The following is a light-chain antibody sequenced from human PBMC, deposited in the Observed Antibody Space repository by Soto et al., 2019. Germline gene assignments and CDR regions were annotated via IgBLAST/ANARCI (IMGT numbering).Light chain of an antibody. Sequence: EIVMTQSPATWSVSPGERATLSCRASQSVSSNLAWYQQKPGQAPRLLIYGASNRATGIPARFSVSGSGTDFSLTISSIEPEDFAVDDCQQRSNSPTFGGGTKVDI. V-gene: IGKV3-11*01. CDR2: GAS. CDR1: QSVSSN. CDR3: QQRSNSPT. J-gene: IGKJ4*01.